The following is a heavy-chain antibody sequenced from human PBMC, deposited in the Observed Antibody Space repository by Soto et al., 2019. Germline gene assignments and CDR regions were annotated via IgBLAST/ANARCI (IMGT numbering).Heavy chain of an antibody. V-gene: IGHV1-69*08. CDR1: GDTFNRYT. D-gene: IGHD2-2*01. CDR2: IIPMFGIA. Sequence: QVQLVQSGAEVKRPGSSVKVSCKGSGDTFNRYTVTWVRQAPGQGLEWMGRIIPMFGIASYAQNFQGRVTITADKSTNTAYMELSSLRSEDTAVYYCARDWGRSDVIPAAISVMDVWGQGTSVTVSS. J-gene: IGHJ6*02. CDR3: ARDWGRSDVIPAAISVMDV.